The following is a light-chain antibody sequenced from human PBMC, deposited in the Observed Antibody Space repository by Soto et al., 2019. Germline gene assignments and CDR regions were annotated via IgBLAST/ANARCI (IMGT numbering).Light chain of an antibody. J-gene: IGKJ2*01. V-gene: IGKV1-39*01. CDR3: QQSYSTPPYT. CDR1: QTISTY. CDR2: AAS. Sequence: DIQMTQSPPSLSASVGDRVTITCRASQTISTYLNWYQQKPGTAPKLLIYAASILQRGVPSRFSGSGSGTDFTLTISSLQPEDVAMYYCQQSYSTPPYTFGQGTKMEIK.